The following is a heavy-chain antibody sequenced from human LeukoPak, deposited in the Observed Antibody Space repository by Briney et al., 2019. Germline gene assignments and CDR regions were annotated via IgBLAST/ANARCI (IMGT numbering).Heavy chain of an antibody. V-gene: IGHV1-8*01. J-gene: IGHJ6*03. D-gene: IGHD4-17*01. CDR1: GYTFTSYD. CDR3: ARDPPADYGDYMDV. Sequence: ASVKVSCKASGYTFTSYDINWVRQATGQGLEWMGWMNPNSGNTGYAQKFQGRVTMTRDTSTSTVYMELSSLRSEDTAVYYCARDPPADYGDYMDVWGKGTTVTVSS. CDR2: MNPNSGNT.